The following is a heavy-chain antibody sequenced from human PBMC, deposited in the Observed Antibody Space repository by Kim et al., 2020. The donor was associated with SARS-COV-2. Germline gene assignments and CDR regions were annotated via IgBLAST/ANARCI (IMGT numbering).Heavy chain of an antibody. V-gene: IGHV3-30*04. CDR2: VSSDGTNK. CDR3: AREGYSSSSLGDLDY. Sequence: GGSLRLSCAASGFTFSSFAIHWVRQAPGKGLEWLAVVSSDGTNKNYADSVKGRFTISRDNSKNTLYLQMNSLRVEDTAVYYCAREGYSSSSLGDLDYWGQGTLVTVSS. J-gene: IGHJ4*02. D-gene: IGHD6-6*01. CDR1: GFTFSSFA.